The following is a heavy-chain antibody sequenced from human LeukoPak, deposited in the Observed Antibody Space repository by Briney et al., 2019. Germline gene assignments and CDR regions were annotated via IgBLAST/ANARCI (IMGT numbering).Heavy chain of an antibody. V-gene: IGHV4-4*07. Sequence: SETLSLTCTVSGGSISSYYWSWIRQPAGKGLEWIGRIYTSGSTYYNPSLKSRVTMSVDMSKNQFSLKLPSVTAADTAVYYCARESGNYSDNSQVYFDLWGRGSLVTVYS. CDR2: IYTSGST. J-gene: IGHJ2*01. D-gene: IGHD3-22*01. CDR3: ARESGNYSDNSQVYFDL. CDR1: GGSISSYY.